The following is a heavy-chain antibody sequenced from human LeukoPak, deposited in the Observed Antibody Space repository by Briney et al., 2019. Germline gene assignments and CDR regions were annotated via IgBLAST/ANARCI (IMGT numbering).Heavy chain of an antibody. J-gene: IGHJ5*02. Sequence: GGSLRLSCAASGFTFSSYWMHWVRQAPGKGLVWVSRIYSDGSSTNYADSVKGRFTISRDNAKNTLYLQMNSLRDEDTAVYYCAREERYFDWLSPWFDPWGQGTLVTVSS. CDR1: GFTFSSYW. V-gene: IGHV3-74*01. CDR2: IYSDGSST. D-gene: IGHD3-9*01. CDR3: AREERYFDWLSPWFDP.